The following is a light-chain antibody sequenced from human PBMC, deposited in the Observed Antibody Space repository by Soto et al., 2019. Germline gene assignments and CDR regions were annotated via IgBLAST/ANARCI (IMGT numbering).Light chain of an antibody. V-gene: IGKV1-27*01. J-gene: IGKJ3*01. Sequence: DIQMTQSPSTLSASVGDRVTITCRASQSISSWLAWYQQKPGKAPKLLIFAASTLQSGVPSRFSGSGSGTDFTLTISSLQPEDVATYYCQKYNSAPLFTFGPGTKVDIK. CDR2: AAS. CDR1: QSISSW. CDR3: QKYNSAPLFT.